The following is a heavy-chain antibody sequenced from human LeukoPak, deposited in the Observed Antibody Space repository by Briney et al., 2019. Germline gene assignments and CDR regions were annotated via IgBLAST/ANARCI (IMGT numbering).Heavy chain of an antibody. CDR2: ISGDGCST. J-gene: IGHJ6*02. D-gene: IGHD6-19*01. CDR3: AKDETAKKQWSDYYYGMDV. CDR1: GFTFDDYA. V-gene: IGHV3-43*02. Sequence: GGSLRLSCAASGFTFDDYAMHWVRQAPGKGLEWVSYISGDGCSTYYADSVKGRFTISRDNSKNSLYLQMNSLRTEDTALYYCAKDETAKKQWSDYYYGMDVWGQGTTVTVSS.